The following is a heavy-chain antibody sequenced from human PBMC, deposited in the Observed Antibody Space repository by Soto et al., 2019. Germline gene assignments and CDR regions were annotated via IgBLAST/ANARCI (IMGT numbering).Heavy chain of an antibody. D-gene: IGHD3-10*01. CDR1: GFTFSNYA. Sequence: PGWSLRLSCAASGFTFSNYAMYLVRQAPGKGLEWVSFVISSGTTTHYADSVKGRFTISRDNSKNTLYLQMNSLRAEDTAVYFCAKKAGLAGRGFYFEQWGEGTLVTVS. J-gene: IGHJ4*02. CDR2: VISSGTTT. V-gene: IGHV3-23*01. CDR3: AKKAGLAGRGFYFEQ.